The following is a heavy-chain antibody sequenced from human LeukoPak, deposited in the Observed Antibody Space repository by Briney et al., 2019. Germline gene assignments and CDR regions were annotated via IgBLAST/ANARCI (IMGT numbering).Heavy chain of an antibody. CDR1: GGTFSSYA. Sequence: ASVKVSCKASGGTFSSYAISWVRQAPGQGLEWMGGIIPIFGTANYAQKFQGRATITADESTSTAYMELSSLRSEDTAVYYCARGGSDSSGYYYGVDYWGQGTLVTVSS. CDR2: IIPIFGTA. CDR3: ARGGSDSSGYYYGVDY. D-gene: IGHD3-22*01. V-gene: IGHV1-69*13. J-gene: IGHJ4*02.